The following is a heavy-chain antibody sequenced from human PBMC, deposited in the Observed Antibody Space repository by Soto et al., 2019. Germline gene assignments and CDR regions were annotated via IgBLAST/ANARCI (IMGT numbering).Heavy chain of an antibody. CDR3: ARHLDSSGYYKPLYYFDY. V-gene: IGHV4-39*01. CDR1: GGSISSSSYY. D-gene: IGHD3-22*01. CDR2: IYYSGST. Sequence: QLQLQESGPGLVKPSETLSLTCTVSGGSISSSSYYWGWIRQPPGKGLEWIGSIYYSGSTYYNPSHKSRVTITVDTSKNHFSLKLSSVTAADTAVYYCARHLDSSGYYKPLYYFDYWGQGTLVTVSS. J-gene: IGHJ4*02.